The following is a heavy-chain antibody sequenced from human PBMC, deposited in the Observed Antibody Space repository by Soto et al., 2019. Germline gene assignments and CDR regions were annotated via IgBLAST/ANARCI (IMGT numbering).Heavy chain of an antibody. CDR1: GYTFTSYG. V-gene: IGHV1-18*01. Sequence: GASVKVSCKASGYTFTSYGIIWVRQAPGQGLEWMGWISAYNGNTNYAQKLQGRVTMTTDTSTSTAYMELRSLRSDDTAVYYCAGGGDYPDRDWFDPWGQGTLVTVSS. J-gene: IGHJ5*02. CDR3: AGGGDYPDRDWFDP. D-gene: IGHD4-17*01. CDR2: ISAYNGNT.